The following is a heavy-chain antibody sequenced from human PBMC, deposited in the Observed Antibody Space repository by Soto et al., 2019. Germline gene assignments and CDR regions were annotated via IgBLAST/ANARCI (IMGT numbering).Heavy chain of an antibody. D-gene: IGHD5-12*01. CDR2: IYSGGST. Sequence: PGRSLRLSCAASGFTFSSYWIHLVSQAQGKGLVWVSVIYSGGSTYYADSVKGGFTISRDNSKKTLYLQMNSLRAEDTAVYYCARGLYSGWHYFDYWGQGTLVTVSS. CDR1: GFTFSSYW. J-gene: IGHJ4*02. V-gene: IGHV3-66*01. CDR3: ARGLYSGWHYFDY.